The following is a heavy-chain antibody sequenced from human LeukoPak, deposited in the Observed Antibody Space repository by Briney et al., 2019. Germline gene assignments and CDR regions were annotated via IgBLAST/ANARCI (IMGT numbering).Heavy chain of an antibody. J-gene: IGHJ4*02. CDR3: AKCQQLVQSGFDY. Sequence: PGGSLRLSCAASGFTFSSYAMSWVRQGPGKGLEWVSAISGSGGSTYYADSVKGRFTISRDNSKNTLYLQMNSLRAEDTAVYYCAKCQQLVQSGFDYWGRGTLVTVSS. V-gene: IGHV3-23*01. D-gene: IGHD6-6*01. CDR1: GFTFSSYA. CDR2: ISGSGGST.